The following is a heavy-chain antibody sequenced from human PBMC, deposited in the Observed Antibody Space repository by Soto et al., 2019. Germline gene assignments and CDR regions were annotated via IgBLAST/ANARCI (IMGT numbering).Heavy chain of an antibody. V-gene: IGHV3-21*01. J-gene: IGHJ6*02. CDR3: ATDYGDYVVGYYYYGMDV. CDR1: GFTFSSYS. CDR2: ISSSSSYI. Sequence: PGGFLRLSCAASGFTFSSYSMNWVRQAPGKGLEWVSSISSSSSYIYYADSVKGRFTISRDNAKNPLYLQMNSLRAEDTAVYYCATDYGDYVVGYYYYGMDVWGQGTTVTVSS. D-gene: IGHD4-17*01.